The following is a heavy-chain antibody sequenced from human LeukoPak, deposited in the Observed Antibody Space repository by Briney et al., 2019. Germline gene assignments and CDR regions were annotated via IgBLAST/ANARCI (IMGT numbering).Heavy chain of an antibody. D-gene: IGHD6-13*01. V-gene: IGHV1-18*01. Sequence: ASVKVSCATSGYTFTNYGINWVRQAPGQGLEWMGRIDAYNGNTNYAQKVQDRVTMTTDRSTNTVYMELRSLTSDDTAFYYCARRGYSSTWNVFYLDYWGQGTLVTVSS. CDR2: IDAYNGNT. J-gene: IGHJ4*02. CDR1: GYTFTNYG. CDR3: ARRGYSSTWNVFYLDY.